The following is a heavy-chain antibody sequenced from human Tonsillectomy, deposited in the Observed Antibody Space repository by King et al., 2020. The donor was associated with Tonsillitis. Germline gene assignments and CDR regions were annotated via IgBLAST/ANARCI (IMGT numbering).Heavy chain of an antibody. CDR3: AKEGGHRSPPFDY. CDR1: GFTFSNYA. J-gene: IGHJ4*02. V-gene: IGHV3-23*04. CDR2: ISGGGTKT. D-gene: IGHD2-15*01. Sequence: VQLVESGGGLVQPGGSLKLSCAASGFTFSNYAMSWVRQAPGKGLEWVSAISGGGTKTYYADSVKGRFTISRDNSKNTLFLQMNSLRAEDTAVYYCAKEGGHRSPPFDYWGQGTLVTVSS.